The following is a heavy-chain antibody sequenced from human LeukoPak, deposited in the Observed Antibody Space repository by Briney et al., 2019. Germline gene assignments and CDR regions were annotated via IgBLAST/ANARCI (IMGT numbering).Heavy chain of an antibody. Sequence: SETLSLTCTVSGGSISSYYWNWIRQPPGKGLEWIGYIYNSGSTNYNPSLKSRVTISVDTSKNQFSLKLSSVTAADTAVYYCARENATHNYYYYYMDVWGKGTTVTVSS. V-gene: IGHV4-59*01. CDR2: IYNSGST. D-gene: IGHD2-15*01. J-gene: IGHJ6*03. CDR1: GGSISSYY. CDR3: ARENATHNYYYYYMDV.